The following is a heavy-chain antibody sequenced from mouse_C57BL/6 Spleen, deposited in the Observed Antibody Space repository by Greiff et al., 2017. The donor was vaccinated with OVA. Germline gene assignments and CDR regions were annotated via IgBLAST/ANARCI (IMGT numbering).Heavy chain of an antibody. CDR1: GYAFSSSW. Sequence: QVQLKESGPELVKPGASVKISCKASGYAFSSSWMNWVKQRPGKGLEWIGRIYPGDGDTNYNGKFKGKATLTADKSSSTAYMQLSSLTSEDSAVYFCARWGEGYFDYWGQGTTLTVSS. CDR2: IYPGDGDT. V-gene: IGHV1-82*01. CDR3: ARWGEGYFDY. J-gene: IGHJ2*01.